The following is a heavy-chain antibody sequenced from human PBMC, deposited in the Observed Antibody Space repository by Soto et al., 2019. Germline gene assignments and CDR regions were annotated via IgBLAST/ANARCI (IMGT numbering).Heavy chain of an antibody. V-gene: IGHV1-69*08. CDR1: VGAFSGYT. D-gene: IGHD1-1*01. Sequence: QVQLVQSGAEVKKPGSSMKVSCKASVGAFSGYTFNWVRQAPGQGLEWMGRLIPAVGQANNAQKFQGRLTITADESASTVYMDLTSLTSEDTAVYFCAGGAVHTPTWMGAWGQGTLVTVSS. CDR2: LIPAVGQA. CDR3: AGGAVHTPTWMGA. J-gene: IGHJ5*02.